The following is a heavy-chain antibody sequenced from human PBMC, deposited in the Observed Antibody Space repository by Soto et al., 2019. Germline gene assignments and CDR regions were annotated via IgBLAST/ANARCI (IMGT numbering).Heavy chain of an antibody. CDR2: IYPDDSDT. D-gene: IGHD2-8*02. V-gene: IGHV5-51*01. CDR3: ASSVLVTSTMNYFDL. J-gene: IGHJ4*02. CDR1: GYSFSNFW. Sequence: GESLKISCQSSGYSFSNFWIAWVRQMPGEGLEWLGIIYPDDSDTRYSPSFLGQVTISADKSIKTTYLQWSSLKASDTAIYFCASSVLVTSTMNYFDLWGQGTLVTVSS.